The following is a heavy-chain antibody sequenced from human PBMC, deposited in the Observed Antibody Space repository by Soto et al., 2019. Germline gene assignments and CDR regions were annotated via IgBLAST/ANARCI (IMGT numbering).Heavy chain of an antibody. Sequence: GGSLRLSCAASGFTFSSYGMHWVRQAPGKGLEWVAVIWYDGSNKYYADSVKGRFTISRDNSKNTLYLQMNSLRAEDTAVYYCARDLVYSSSWSVRYYGMDVWGQGTTVTVSS. CDR2: IWYDGSNK. J-gene: IGHJ6*02. CDR3: ARDLVYSSSWSVRYYGMDV. V-gene: IGHV3-33*01. D-gene: IGHD6-13*01. CDR1: GFTFSSYG.